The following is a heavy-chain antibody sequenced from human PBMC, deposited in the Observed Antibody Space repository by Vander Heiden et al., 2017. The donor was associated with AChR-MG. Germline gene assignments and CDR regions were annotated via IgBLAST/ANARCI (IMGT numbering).Heavy chain of an antibody. J-gene: IGHJ4*02. CDR3: ATEYRCAD. Sequence: EVQLLEPGGGLAQPGESLRLSCAASGFTFRTSAMTWVRQAPGKGLEWVSAIDPSGGDRKYADSVKGRFTVYRDNFKSTLYLQMNSLRDEDTALYYCATEYRCADWGQGTLVTVSS. D-gene: IGHD3-16*02. V-gene: IGHV3-23*01. CDR1: GFTFRTSA. CDR2: IDPSGGDR.